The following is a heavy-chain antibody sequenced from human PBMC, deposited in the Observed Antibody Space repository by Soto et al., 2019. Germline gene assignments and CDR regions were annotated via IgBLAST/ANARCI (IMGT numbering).Heavy chain of an antibody. CDR2: MIPFFGTA. CDR3: ARVLVGCTGGNCYYYYGMDV. V-gene: IGHV1-69*01. Sequence: QVQLVQSGAEVKKPGSSVKVSCKASGGTFSSCAITWVRQAPGQGLEWMGGMIPFFGTANYAQKFQGRVTITADESTSTDYMELSSLRYEDTAVYYCARVLVGCTGGNCYYYYGMDVWGQGTTVIVSS. D-gene: IGHD2-8*02. CDR1: GGTFSSCA. J-gene: IGHJ6*02.